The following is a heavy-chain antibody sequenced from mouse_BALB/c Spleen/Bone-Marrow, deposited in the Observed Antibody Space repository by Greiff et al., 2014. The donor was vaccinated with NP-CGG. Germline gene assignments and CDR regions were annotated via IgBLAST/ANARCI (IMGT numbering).Heavy chain of an antibody. V-gene: IGHV1-87*01. J-gene: IGHJ3*01. Sequence: VQLQQSGAELARPGALVKLSCKASGYTFTSYWMQWVKQRPGQGLEWIGAIYPGDGDTRYTQKFKGKATLTADKSSSTAYMQLSSLASEDSAVYYCARGDYDYDDWFAYWGQGTLVTVSA. D-gene: IGHD2-4*01. CDR2: IYPGDGDT. CDR1: GYTFTSYW. CDR3: ARGDYDYDDWFAY.